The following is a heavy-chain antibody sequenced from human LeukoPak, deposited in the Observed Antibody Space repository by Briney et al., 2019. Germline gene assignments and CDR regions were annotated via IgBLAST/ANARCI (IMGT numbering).Heavy chain of an antibody. Sequence: PGGSLRLSCAASGFTFISYAMHWVRQAPGKGLEGVAVISYDGSNKYYADSVKGRFTISRDNAKNSLYLQMNSLRAEDTAVYYCAREYYYTLDVWGQGTTVTVSS. CDR3: AREYYYTLDV. CDR2: ISYDGSNK. CDR1: GFTFISYA. J-gene: IGHJ6*02. V-gene: IGHV3-30-3*01.